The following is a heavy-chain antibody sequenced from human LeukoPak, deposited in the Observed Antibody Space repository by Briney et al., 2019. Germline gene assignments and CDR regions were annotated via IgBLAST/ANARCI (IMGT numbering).Heavy chain of an antibody. CDR2: MSYSGYT. J-gene: IGHJ4*02. Sequence: SETLSLTCTVSGGSISTYYWSWIRQPPGKGLEWIGYMSYSGYTQYNPSLRSRVSISVDTSNNQFSLKLSSVTAADTAVYYCASSPSGYWWNFDCWGQGTLVTVSS. CDR1: GGSISTYY. V-gene: IGHV4-59*08. CDR3: ASSPSGYWWNFDC. D-gene: IGHD3-22*01.